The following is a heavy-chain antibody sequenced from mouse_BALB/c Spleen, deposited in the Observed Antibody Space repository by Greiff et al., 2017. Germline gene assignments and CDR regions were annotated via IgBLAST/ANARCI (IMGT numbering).Heavy chain of an antibody. V-gene: IGHV5-6-5*01. D-gene: IGHD3-2*01. CDR3: ARPIDSSGYGWFAY. CDR2: ISSGGST. CDR1: GFTFSSYA. Sequence: EVKFVESGGGLVKPGGSLKLSCAASGFTFSSYAMSWVRQTPEKRLEWVASISSGGSTYYPDSVKGRFTISRDNARNILYLQMSSLRSEDTAMYYCARPIDSSGYGWFAYWGQGTLVTVSA. J-gene: IGHJ3*01.